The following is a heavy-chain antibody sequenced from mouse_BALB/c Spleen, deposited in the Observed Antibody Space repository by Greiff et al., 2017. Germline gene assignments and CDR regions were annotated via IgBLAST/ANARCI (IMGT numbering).Heavy chain of an antibody. J-gene: IGHJ1*01. CDR2: ILPGSGST. Sequence: VQLQQSGAELMKPGASVKISCKATGYTFSSYWIEWVKQRPGYGLEWIGEILPGSGSTNYNEKFKGKATFTADTSSNTAYMQLSSLTSEDSAVYYCARRIYYDYAYWYFDVWGAGTTVTVSS. D-gene: IGHD2-4*01. CDR1: GYTFSSYW. CDR3: ARRIYYDYAYWYFDV. V-gene: IGHV1-9*01.